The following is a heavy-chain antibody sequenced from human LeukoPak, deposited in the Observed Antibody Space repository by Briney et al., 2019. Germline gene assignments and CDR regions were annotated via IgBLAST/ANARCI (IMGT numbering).Heavy chain of an antibody. D-gene: IGHD3-16*01. CDR3: AGGVLHGGGNWFDP. J-gene: IGHJ5*02. CDR2: INPNSGGT. Sequence: ASVKVSCKTSGYTFTGYYMHWLRQAPGQGLEWMGRINPNSGGTYYAQKFRSRVTMTRDTSLSTAYMELASLISDDTAVYYCAGGVLHGGGNWFDPWGQGTLVTVSS. CDR1: GYTFTGYY. V-gene: IGHV1-2*06.